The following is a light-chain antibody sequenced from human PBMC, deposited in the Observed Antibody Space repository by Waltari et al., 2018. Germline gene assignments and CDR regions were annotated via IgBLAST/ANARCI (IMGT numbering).Light chain of an antibody. Sequence: GERATLSCRASQSISNNLAWYQQKPGQAPRLLVYGASTRATGIPARFSGSGSGTEFTLTISSLQSEDFAVYYCQQYYNWPQTFGQGTKLEIK. V-gene: IGKV3-15*01. CDR2: GAS. CDR1: QSISNN. CDR3: QQYYNWPQT. J-gene: IGKJ2*01.